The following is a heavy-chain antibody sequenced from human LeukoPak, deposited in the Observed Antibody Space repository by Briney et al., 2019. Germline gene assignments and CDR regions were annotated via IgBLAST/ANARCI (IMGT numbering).Heavy chain of an antibody. V-gene: IGHV4-30-2*01. CDR3: ARGVSGFGELIRFDP. CDR2: IYHSGST. CDR1: GGSISSGGYS. D-gene: IGHD3-10*01. J-gene: IGHJ5*02. Sequence: SQTLSLTCAVSGGSISSGGYSWSWIRQPPGKGLEWIGYIYHSGSTYYNPSLKSRVTISVDRSKNQFSLKLSSVTAADTAVYYCARGVSGFGELIRFDPWGQGTLVTVSS.